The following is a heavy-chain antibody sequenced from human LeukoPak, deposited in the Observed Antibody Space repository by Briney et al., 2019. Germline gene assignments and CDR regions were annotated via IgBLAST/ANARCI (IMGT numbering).Heavy chain of an antibody. V-gene: IGHV1-2*02. CDR3: ARTDIVVVPAAIPYYFDY. Sequence: GASVKVSCKASGYTFTGYYMHWVRQAPGQGLEWMGWINPNSGGTNYAQKFQGRVTMTRDTSISTAYMELSRLRSDDTAEYYCARTDIVVVPAAIPYYFDYWGQGTLVTVSS. D-gene: IGHD2-2*01. CDR2: INPNSGGT. J-gene: IGHJ4*02. CDR1: GYTFTGYY.